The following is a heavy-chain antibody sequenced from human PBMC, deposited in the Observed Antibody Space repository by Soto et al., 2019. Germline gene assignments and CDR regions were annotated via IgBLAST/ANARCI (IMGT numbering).Heavy chain of an antibody. V-gene: IGHV4-31*03. CDR1: GGSISIGVYD. Sequence: PSETLSLTCTFSGGSISIGVYDWSWIRQHPGKGLEWIGYIYYSGSTYYNPSLKSRVTISVDTSKNQFSLKLSSVTAADTAVYYCARAPGTYRENGNFDYWAQGTLVTVSS. J-gene: IGHJ4*02. CDR3: ARAPGTYRENGNFDY. CDR2: IYYSGST. D-gene: IGHD1-26*01.